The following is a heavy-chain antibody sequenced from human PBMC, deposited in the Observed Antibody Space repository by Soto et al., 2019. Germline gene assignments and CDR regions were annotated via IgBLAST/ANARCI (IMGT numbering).Heavy chain of an antibody. D-gene: IGHD5-12*01. J-gene: IGHJ4*02. V-gene: IGHV3-33*01. Sequence: QVQLVESGGGVVQPGRSLRLSCAASGFTFSSYGMHWVRQAPRKGLEWVAVIWNDGSNKYYADSVKGRFTISRDNSKNTLYLQMNSLRAEDTAVYYCARGGGYSGYDPSYWGQGTLVTVSS. CDR1: GFTFSSYG. CDR3: ARGGGYSGYDPSY. CDR2: IWNDGSNK.